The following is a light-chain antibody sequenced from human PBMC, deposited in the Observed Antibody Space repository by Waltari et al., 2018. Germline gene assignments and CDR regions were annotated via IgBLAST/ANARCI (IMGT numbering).Light chain of an antibody. CDR3: CSYAGSSTL. J-gene: IGLJ1*01. CDR2: EVS. Sequence: QSALTQPASVSGSPGQSITISCTGTSSDVGSYNLVSWYQQHPGKAPKLMIYEVSKRPSGVSNRLSGLKSGNTASLTISGLQAEDEADYYCCSYAGSSTLFGTGTKVTVL. CDR1: SSDVGSYNL. V-gene: IGLV2-23*02.